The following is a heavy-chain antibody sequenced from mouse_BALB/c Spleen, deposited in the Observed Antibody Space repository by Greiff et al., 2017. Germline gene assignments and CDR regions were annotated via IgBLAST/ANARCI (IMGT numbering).Heavy chain of an antibody. J-gene: IGHJ2*01. CDR2: IYPGDGDT. Sequence: QVQLQQSGAELVRPGSSVKISCKASGYAFSSYWMNWVKQRPGQGLEWIGQIYPGDGDTNYNGKFKGKATLTADKSSSTAYMQLSSLTSEDSAVYFCAWRAHYYGYFDYWGQGTTLTVSS. CDR1: GYAFSSYW. D-gene: IGHD1-2*01. CDR3: AWRAHYYGYFDY. V-gene: IGHV1-80*01.